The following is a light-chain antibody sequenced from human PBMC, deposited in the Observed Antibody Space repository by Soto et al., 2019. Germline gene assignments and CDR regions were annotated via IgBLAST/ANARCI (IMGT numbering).Light chain of an antibody. J-gene: IGLJ2*01. Sequence: QSALTQPRSVSGSPGQSVTISCAGTSSDVGGYYYVSWYQQHPGKAPTLMIYDVSKRPSGVPDRFSGSKSGNTASLTISGLQSEDEADYYCCSYAGSYTVVFGEGTKPTVL. CDR3: CSYAGSYTVV. V-gene: IGLV2-11*01. CDR1: SSDVGGYYY. CDR2: DVS.